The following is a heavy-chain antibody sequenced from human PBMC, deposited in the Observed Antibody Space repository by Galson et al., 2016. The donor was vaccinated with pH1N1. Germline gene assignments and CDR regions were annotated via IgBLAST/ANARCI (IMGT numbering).Heavy chain of an antibody. J-gene: IGHJ4*02. CDR3: ARGRWGGGAY. CDR2: IDPSGAT. V-gene: IGHV4-34*01. CDR1: GGSVKSDDYY. Sequence: SETLSLTCTVSGGSVKSDDYYWNWIRQTPGKGLEWIGEIDPSGATNYSPSLRSRVIMSEDTSKNHFSLKLTSLTAADTAVYFCARGRWGGGAYWGQGTLVTVSS. D-gene: IGHD1-26*01.